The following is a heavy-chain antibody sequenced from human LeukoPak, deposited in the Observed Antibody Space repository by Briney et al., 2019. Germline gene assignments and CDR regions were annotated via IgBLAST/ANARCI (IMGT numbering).Heavy chain of an antibody. V-gene: IGHV3-74*01. Sequence: GGSLRLSCAASGFTFSKYWMLWVRQAPGKGLESVSRINTDGTVTTYADSVKGRFTVSRDNAHNTMFLQMNSVSDEDTAVYYCATKQWLAPPPDSWGQGTPVTVSS. CDR3: ATKQWLAPPPDS. CDR1: GFTFSKYW. D-gene: IGHD6-19*01. J-gene: IGHJ4*02. CDR2: INTDGTVT.